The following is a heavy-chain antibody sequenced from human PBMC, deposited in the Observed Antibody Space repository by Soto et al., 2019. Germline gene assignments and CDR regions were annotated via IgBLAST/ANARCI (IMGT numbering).Heavy chain of an antibody. CDR1: GGSISSYY. D-gene: IGHD6-13*01. J-gene: IGHJ4*02. CDR2: IYYSGST. Sequence: SETLSLTCTVSGGSISSYYWSWIRQPPGKGLEWIGYIYYSGSTNYNPSLKSRVTISVDTSKNQFSLKRSSVTAADTAVYYCARERAAAEFDYWGQGTLVTVSS. V-gene: IGHV4-59*01. CDR3: ARERAAAEFDY.